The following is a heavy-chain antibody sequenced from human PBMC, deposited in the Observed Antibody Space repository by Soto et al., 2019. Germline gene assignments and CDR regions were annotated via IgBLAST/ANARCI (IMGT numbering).Heavy chain of an antibody. CDR1: GYSFTSYW. Sequence: GESLKISCKGSGYSFTSYWIGWVRQMPGKGLEWMGIIYPGDSDTRYSPSFQGQVTISADKSISTAYLQWSSLKASDTAMYYCARHSRWGWELLGEAKRPYYYYGMDVWGQGTTVTVSS. CDR3: ARHSRWGWELLGEAKRPYYYYGMDV. V-gene: IGHV5-51*01. CDR2: IYPGDSDT. J-gene: IGHJ6*02. D-gene: IGHD1-26*01.